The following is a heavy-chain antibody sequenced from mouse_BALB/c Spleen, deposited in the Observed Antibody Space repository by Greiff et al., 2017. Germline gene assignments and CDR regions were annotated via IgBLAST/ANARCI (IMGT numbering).Heavy chain of an antibody. CDR3: ARGTGPFAY. Sequence: EVQLVESGPGLVKPSQSLSLTCTVTGYSITSDYAWNWIRQFPGNKLEWMGYISYSGSTSYNPSLKSRISITRDTSKNQFFLQLNSVTTEDTATYYCARGTGPFAYWGQGTLVTVSA. CDR1: GYSITSDYA. V-gene: IGHV3-2*02. J-gene: IGHJ3*01. CDR2: ISYSGST. D-gene: IGHD4-1*01.